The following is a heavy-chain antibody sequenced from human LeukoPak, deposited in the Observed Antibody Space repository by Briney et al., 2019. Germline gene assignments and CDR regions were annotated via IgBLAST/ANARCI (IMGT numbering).Heavy chain of an antibody. V-gene: IGHV3-30*18. CDR2: ISYDGSNK. Sequence: GGSLRLSCAASGFTFSSYGVHWVRQAPGKGLEWVAVISYDGSNKYYADSVKGRFTISRDNSKNTLYLQMNSLRAEDTAVYYCAKDGSGWYEEVSTSPDYWGQGTLVTVSS. CDR3: AKDGSGWYEEVSTSPDY. CDR1: GFTFSSYG. D-gene: IGHD6-19*01. J-gene: IGHJ4*02.